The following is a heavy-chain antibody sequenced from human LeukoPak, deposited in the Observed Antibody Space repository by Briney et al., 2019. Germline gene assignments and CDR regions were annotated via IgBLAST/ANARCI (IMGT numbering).Heavy chain of an antibody. CDR3: AKFWSTVTNYYFDY. CDR2: IYSGGST. V-gene: IGHV3-53*01. CDR1: GFTVSSNY. D-gene: IGHD4-17*01. Sequence: PGGSLRLSCAASGFTVSSNYMSWVRQAPGKGLEWVSVIYSGGSTYYADSVKGRFTISRDNPKNTLYLQMNSLRAEDTAVYYCAKFWSTVTNYYFDYWGQGTLVTVSS. J-gene: IGHJ4*02.